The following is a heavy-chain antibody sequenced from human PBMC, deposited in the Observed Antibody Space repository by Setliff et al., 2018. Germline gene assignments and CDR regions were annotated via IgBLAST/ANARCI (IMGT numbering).Heavy chain of an antibody. CDR3: ARDHAYSSGWLVDANAFDI. Sequence: PSETLSLTCTVSGASMRSGTFYWSWIRLHPGKGLEWIGYIYYSGSTNYNPSLKSRVTISVDTSKNQFSLKLSSVTAADTAVYYCARDHAYSSGWLVDANAFDIWGQGTMVTVSS. J-gene: IGHJ3*02. V-gene: IGHV4-61*01. D-gene: IGHD6-19*01. CDR2: IYYSGST. CDR1: GASMRSGTFY.